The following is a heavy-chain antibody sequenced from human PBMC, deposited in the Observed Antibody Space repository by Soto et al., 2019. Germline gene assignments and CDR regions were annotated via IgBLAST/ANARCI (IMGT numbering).Heavy chain of an antibody. Sequence: EVQLVESGGGLIQPGGSLRLSCAASGFTVSSNYMSWVRQAPGKGLEWVSVIYSGGSTYYADSVKGRFTISRDNSKNTLYLQMYSLRAEDTAVYYCARGFVTGTTLGSRRGMDVWGQGTTVTVSS. CDR1: GFTVSSNY. CDR2: IYSGGST. J-gene: IGHJ6*02. V-gene: IGHV3-53*01. CDR3: ARGFVTGTTLGSRRGMDV. D-gene: IGHD1-7*01.